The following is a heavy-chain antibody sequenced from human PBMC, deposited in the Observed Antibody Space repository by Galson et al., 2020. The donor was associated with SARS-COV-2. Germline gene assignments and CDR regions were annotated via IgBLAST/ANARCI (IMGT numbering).Heavy chain of an antibody. CDR1: GFTFDDYA. Sequence: GGSLRLSCAASGFTFDDYAMHWVRQAPGKGLEWVSGISWNSGSIGYADSVKGRFTISRDNAKNSLYLQMNSLRAEYTALYYCAKGPQYDFWRNYFDYWGQGTLVTVSS. CDR3: AKGPQYDFWRNYFDY. J-gene: IGHJ4*02. D-gene: IGHD3-3*01. V-gene: IGHV3-9*01. CDR2: ISWNSGSI.